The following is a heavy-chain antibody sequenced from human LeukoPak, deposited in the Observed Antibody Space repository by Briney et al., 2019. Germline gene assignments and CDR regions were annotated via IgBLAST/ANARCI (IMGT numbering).Heavy chain of an antibody. V-gene: IGHV3-23*01. CDR3: AKVGVVYSSPGL. J-gene: IGHJ3*01. CDR1: GFTFSSYT. D-gene: IGHD6-13*01. Sequence: TGGSLRLSCAASGFTFSSYTMNWVRQPPGKGLEWVSAISGSGGSTYYADSVKGRFTISRDNSKNTLYLQMNSLRAEDTAVYYCAKVGVVYSSPGLWGQGTMVTVSS. CDR2: ISGSGGST.